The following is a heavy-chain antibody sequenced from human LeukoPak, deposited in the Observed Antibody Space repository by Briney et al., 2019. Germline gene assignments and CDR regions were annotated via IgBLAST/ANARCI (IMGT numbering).Heavy chain of an antibody. J-gene: IGHJ4*02. D-gene: IGHD1-1*01. Sequence: GGSLRLSCAASGFTVSSNYMNWVRQAPGKGLVWVSRIKSDGSYTTYADSVKGRFTISRDNAKNTLYLQMNSLRAEDTAVYYCGRDLGWNQVDYWGQGTLVTVSS. V-gene: IGHV3-74*01. CDR2: IKSDGSYT. CDR3: GRDLGWNQVDY. CDR1: GFTVSSNY.